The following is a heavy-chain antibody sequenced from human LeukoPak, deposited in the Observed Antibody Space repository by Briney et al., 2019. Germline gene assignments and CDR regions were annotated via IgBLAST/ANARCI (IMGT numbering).Heavy chain of an antibody. CDR1: GFTFSSYA. V-gene: IGHV3-23*01. Sequence: GGSLRLSCAASGFTFSSYAMSWVRQAPGKGLEWVSAISGSGGSTYYADSVKGRFTISRDNAKNSLYLQMNSLRAEDTAVYYCATRLGSLTYWGQGTLVTVSS. CDR3: ATRLGSLTY. J-gene: IGHJ4*02. CDR2: ISGSGGST. D-gene: IGHD5/OR15-5a*01.